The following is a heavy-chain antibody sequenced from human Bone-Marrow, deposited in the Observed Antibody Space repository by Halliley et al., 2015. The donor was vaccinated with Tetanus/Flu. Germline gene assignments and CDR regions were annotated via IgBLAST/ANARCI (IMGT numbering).Heavy chain of an antibody. D-gene: IGHD2-21*02. J-gene: IGHJ4*02. CDR3: ATNRVVVTAPLDS. Sequence: MGRIPPLNAGLTRYSQKFQGRVTITADKSTSTAYMELSSLRSDDPGIYYCATNRVVVTAPLDSWGQGSLVTVSS. V-gene: IGHV1-69*02. CDR2: IPPLNAGLT.